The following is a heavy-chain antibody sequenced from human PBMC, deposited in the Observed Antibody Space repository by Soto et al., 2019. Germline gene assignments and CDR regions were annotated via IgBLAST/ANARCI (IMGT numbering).Heavy chain of an antibody. D-gene: IGHD1-26*01. CDR2: VDYTGSP. Sequence: SETLSLTCTVSGGFISTYHWSWIRQSPGKGLEWIGYVDYTGSPNYNASLKSRVTMSVDTSKNQFSLKLTSVTATDTAVYYCARETVRATGGPDFWGQGTSATVSS. CDR3: ARETVRATGGPDF. J-gene: IGHJ4*02. CDR1: GGFISTYH. V-gene: IGHV4-59*12.